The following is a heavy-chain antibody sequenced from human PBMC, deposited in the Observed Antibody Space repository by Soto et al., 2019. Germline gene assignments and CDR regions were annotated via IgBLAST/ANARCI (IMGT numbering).Heavy chain of an antibody. J-gene: IGHJ4*02. V-gene: IGHV3-21*01. D-gene: IGHD2-2*01. CDR2: ISSSSSYI. Sequence: GGSLRLSCAASGFTFSSYSMNWVRQAPGKGLEWVSSISSSSSYIYYADSVKGRFTISRDNAKNSLYLQMNSLRAEDTAVYYCARPTRDIVVVPAAPADYWGQGTLVTVSS. CDR1: GFTFSSYS. CDR3: ARPTRDIVVVPAAPADY.